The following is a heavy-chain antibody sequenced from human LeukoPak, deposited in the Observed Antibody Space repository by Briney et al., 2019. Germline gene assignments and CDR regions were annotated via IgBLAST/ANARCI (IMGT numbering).Heavy chain of an antibody. D-gene: IGHD6-19*01. CDR2: INPSGGST. Sequence: GASVKVSCKASGYTFTSYYMHWVRQAPGQGLEWMGIINPSGGSTSYAQKFQGRVTMTRDTSTSTAYMELSSLRSEDTAVYYCARDLDSSGWYKEGTPRGPSDYWGQGTLVTVSS. CDR3: ARDLDSSGWYKEGTPRGPSDY. V-gene: IGHV1-46*01. CDR1: GYTFTSYY. J-gene: IGHJ4*02.